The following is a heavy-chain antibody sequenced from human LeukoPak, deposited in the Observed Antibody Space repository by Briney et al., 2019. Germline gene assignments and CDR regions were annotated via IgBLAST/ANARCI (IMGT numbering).Heavy chain of an antibody. J-gene: IGHJ4*02. CDR1: GGSISSSSYY. CDR2: IYYSGST. Sequence: SETLSLTCTVSGGSISSSSYYWGWIRQPPGKGLEWIGSIYYSGSTYYNPSLKSRVTISVDTSKNQFSLKLSSVTAADTAVYYCAREGNDSSGYVDYWGQGTLVTVSS. D-gene: IGHD3-22*01. CDR3: AREGNDSSGYVDY. V-gene: IGHV4-39*07.